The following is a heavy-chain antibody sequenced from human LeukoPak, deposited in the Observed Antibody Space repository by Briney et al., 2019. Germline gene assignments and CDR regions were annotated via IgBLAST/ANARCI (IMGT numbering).Heavy chain of an antibody. J-gene: IGHJ4*02. D-gene: IGHD6-13*01. CDR3: GKEFSSGWFF. V-gene: IGHV3-23*01. CDR2: IDSSGDYT. Sequence: AGGSLRLSCAASGFTFSTYEMNWVRQAPGKGLEWVSSIDSSGDYTFYADSVKGRFTISRDNSKDTLYLQLSGLRAEDTAIYYCGKEFSSGWFFWGQGTLVSVSS. CDR1: GFTFSTYE.